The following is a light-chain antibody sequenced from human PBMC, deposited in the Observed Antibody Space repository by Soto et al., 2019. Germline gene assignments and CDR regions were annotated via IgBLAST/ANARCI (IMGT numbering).Light chain of an antibody. J-gene: IGKJ2*01. CDR1: QSVSSN. CDR3: QQYNTWPSYT. V-gene: IGKV3-15*01. CDR2: GTS. Sequence: EIVMTQSPATLSVSPGERATLSCRASQSVSSNLAWYQQKPGQAPRLLIYGTSTRATGIPARFSGSGSGTEFTLTISSLQSEDCAVYYCQQYNTWPSYTFGQGTKLEIK.